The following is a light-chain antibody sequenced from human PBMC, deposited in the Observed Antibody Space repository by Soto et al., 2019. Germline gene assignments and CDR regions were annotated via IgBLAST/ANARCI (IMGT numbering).Light chain of an antibody. J-gene: IGKJ1*01. Sequence: NQMTKSLSTLSASVGDRITMTCRASQSISNWLAWYQHKPGKAPKLLIYKASSLRSGVPSRFSGSGSGTEFTLTISSLQPDDFATYYCQQYNSYWAFGQGTNVDIK. CDR3: QQYNSYWA. CDR1: QSISNW. CDR2: KAS. V-gene: IGKV1-5*03.